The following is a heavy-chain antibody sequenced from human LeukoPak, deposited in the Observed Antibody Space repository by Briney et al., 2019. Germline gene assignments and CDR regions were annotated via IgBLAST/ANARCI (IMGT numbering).Heavy chain of an antibody. Sequence: PSETLSLTCTVSGGSIISSSYYWGWIRQPPGKGLEWIVSIYYSGSTYYNPSLKSRVTISVDTSKNQFSLKLSSVTAADTAVYYCASVSRAAAGTKGWFDPWGQGTLVTVSS. J-gene: IGHJ5*02. CDR3: ASVSRAAAGTKGWFDP. D-gene: IGHD6-13*01. CDR2: IYYSGST. CDR1: GGSIISSSYY. V-gene: IGHV4-39*01.